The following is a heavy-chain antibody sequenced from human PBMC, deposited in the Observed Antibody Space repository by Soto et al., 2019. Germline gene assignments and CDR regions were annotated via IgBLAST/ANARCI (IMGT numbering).Heavy chain of an antibody. CDR3: AKGETYYDTLTGYYRPHGMDV. V-gene: IGHV3-30*18. D-gene: IGHD3-9*01. CDR1: GFTFSIYG. Sequence: PGGSLRLSCAASGFTFSIYGMHWVRHAPGKGLEWVAVISYDGSNKYYADSVKGRFTISRDNSKNTLYLQMNSLRAEDTAVYYCAKGETYYDTLTGYYRPHGMDVWGQGTTVTVSS. J-gene: IGHJ6*02. CDR2: ISYDGSNK.